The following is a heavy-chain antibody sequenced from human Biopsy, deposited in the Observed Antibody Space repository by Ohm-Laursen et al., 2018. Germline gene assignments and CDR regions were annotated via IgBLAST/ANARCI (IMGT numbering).Heavy chain of an antibody. CDR3: ARLWGGYHFHGMDV. V-gene: IGHV4-59*08. Sequence: SETLSLTCTVSGGSISSYYWSWIRQPPGKGLEGIGYIYYSGSTNYSPSLKSRVTMSVDTSKNQFSLKLSSVTAAEPAVYYCARLWGGYHFHGMDVWGQGTTGTVSS. CDR1: GGSISSYY. CDR2: IYYSGST. D-gene: IGHD7-27*01. J-gene: IGHJ6*02.